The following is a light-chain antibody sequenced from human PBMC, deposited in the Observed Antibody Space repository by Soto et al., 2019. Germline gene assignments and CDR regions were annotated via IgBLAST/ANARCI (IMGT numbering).Light chain of an antibody. CDR3: QQYCSCPPYT. J-gene: IGKJ2*01. V-gene: IGKV3-20*01. CDR1: QSINSSY. CDR2: GAP. Sequence: VLTQSPGTLSLSAGERATISCRASQSINSSYLAWYQHKPGQATRLLLHGAPSRATGIPHWFSGSASETDFTRTISRLEPDDGGVYYCQQYCSCPPYTFGQGTRLEIK.